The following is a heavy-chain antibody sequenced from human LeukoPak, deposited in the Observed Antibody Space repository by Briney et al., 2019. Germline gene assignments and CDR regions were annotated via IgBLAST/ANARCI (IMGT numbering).Heavy chain of an antibody. J-gene: IGHJ3*02. CDR1: GGSISSGTYY. D-gene: IGHD2-2*01. CDR3: ARLWRPRPSIVVVPAAMSAFDI. CDR2: IYYSGSA. V-gene: IGHV4-39*01. Sequence: PSETLSLTCTVSGGSISSGTYYWGWIRQPPGKGLEWIGSIYYSGSAYYNPSLKSRVTISVDTSKNQFSLKLSSVTAADTAVYYCARLWRPRPSIVVVPAAMSAFDIWGQGTMVTVSS.